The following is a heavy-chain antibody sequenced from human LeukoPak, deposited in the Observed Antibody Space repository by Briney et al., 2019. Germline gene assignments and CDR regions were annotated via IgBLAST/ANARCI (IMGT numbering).Heavy chain of an antibody. CDR2: IYSGGST. V-gene: IGHV3-66*01. Sequence: GGSLRLSCAASGFTFSSYAMYWVRQAPGKGLEWVSIIYSGGSTYYADSVKGRFTISRDNSKNTLYLQMNSLRAEDTAVYYCARVLRLGEFSMDYWGQGTLVTVSS. CDR1: GFTFSSYA. CDR3: ARVLRLGEFSMDY. D-gene: IGHD3-16*02. J-gene: IGHJ4*02.